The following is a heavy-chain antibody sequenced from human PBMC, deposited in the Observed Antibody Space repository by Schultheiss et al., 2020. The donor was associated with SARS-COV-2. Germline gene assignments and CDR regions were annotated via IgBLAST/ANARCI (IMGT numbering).Heavy chain of an antibody. D-gene: IGHD5-24*01. J-gene: IGHJ4*02. Sequence: GESLKISCAASGFTFRNYWMDWVRQAPGKGLQWVANIKQDGSVEHYVDSVRGRFIISRDNAKNTLDLQMNRLRVDDTAVYYCVKEGEEMGTSWGQGTLVTVSS. CDR3: VKEGEEMGTS. V-gene: IGHV3-7*03. CDR2: IKQDGSVE. CDR1: GFTFRNYW.